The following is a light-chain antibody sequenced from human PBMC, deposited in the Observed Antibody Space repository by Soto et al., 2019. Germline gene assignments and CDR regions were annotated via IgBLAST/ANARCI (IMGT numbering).Light chain of an antibody. J-gene: IGKJ4*01. Sequence: EIVLTQSLDTLSLSPGERATLCCRASQTLTSGYLAWYQQKPGQAPRLLIYGASTRATGIPARFSGSGSGTDFSLTISSLQPEDFATYYCHQTSNIPFTFGGGTKVDIK. CDR1: QTLTSGY. CDR2: GAS. V-gene: IGKV3-20*01. CDR3: HQTSNIPFT.